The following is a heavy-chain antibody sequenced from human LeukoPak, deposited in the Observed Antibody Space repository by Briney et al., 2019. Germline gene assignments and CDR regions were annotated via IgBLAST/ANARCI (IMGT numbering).Heavy chain of an antibody. J-gene: IGHJ4*02. Sequence: GGSLRLSCAASGFTFSSYSMNWVRQAPGKGLEWISYIGISSGNTKYADSVKGRFTISGDKAKNSLYLQMDSLRVEDTAVYYCARDYKYAFDNWGQGTLVTVSS. CDR2: IGISSGNT. CDR1: GFTFSSYS. V-gene: IGHV3-48*01. CDR3: ARDYKYAFDN. D-gene: IGHD5-24*01.